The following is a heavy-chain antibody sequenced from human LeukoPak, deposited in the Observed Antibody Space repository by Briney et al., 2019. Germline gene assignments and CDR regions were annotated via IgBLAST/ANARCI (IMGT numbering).Heavy chain of an antibody. V-gene: IGHV3-21*04. D-gene: IGHD3-3*01. Sequence: GGSLRLSCAASGFTFSSYSMNWVRQAPGKGLEWVSSISSSSSYIYYADSVKGRFTISRDNAKNSLYLQMNSLRAEDTAVYYCAKGPLGYYDFWSGYYVFDYWGQGTLVTVSS. J-gene: IGHJ4*02. CDR2: ISSSSSYI. CDR1: GFTFSSYS. CDR3: AKGPLGYYDFWSGYYVFDY.